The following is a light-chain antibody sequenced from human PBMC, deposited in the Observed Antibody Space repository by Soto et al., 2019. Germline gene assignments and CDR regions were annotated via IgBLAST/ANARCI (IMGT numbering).Light chain of an antibody. V-gene: IGKV3-20*01. Sequence: ESMLTQSPGTLSLSPGERATLSCRASRSVSTKYITWYQQKPGQAPRLLIDGASIRANGIPDRFSGSGCGTDFTLTISRMEAEDFAVYYCQQLGHSPPAFTFGQGTKLEI. CDR1: RSVSTKY. CDR2: GAS. J-gene: IGKJ2*01. CDR3: QQLGHSPPAFT.